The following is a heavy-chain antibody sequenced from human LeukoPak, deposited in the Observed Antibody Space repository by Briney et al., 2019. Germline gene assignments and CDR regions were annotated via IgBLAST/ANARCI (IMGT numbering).Heavy chain of an antibody. D-gene: IGHD2-15*01. J-gene: IGHJ3*02. CDR1: GFTFTSYW. V-gene: IGHV3-7*05. CDR2: IKQDGSKK. CDR3: ARVVGGYCSGGTCQGGFDI. Sequence: GGSLRLSCAASGFTFTSYWMPWVRQAPGKGLEWVASIKQDGSKKYYADAVKGRFTISRDNAKNSLYLQVNSLRAEDTAVYYCARVVGGYCSGGTCQGGFDIWGQGKMVTVSS.